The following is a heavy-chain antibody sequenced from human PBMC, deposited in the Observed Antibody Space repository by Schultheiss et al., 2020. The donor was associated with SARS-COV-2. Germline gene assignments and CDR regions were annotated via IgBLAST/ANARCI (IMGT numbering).Heavy chain of an antibody. Sequence: SETLSLTCTVSGGSVSSGSYYWSWIRQPPGKGLEWIGYIYYSGSTNYNPSLKSRVTISVDTSKNQFSLKLSSVTAADTAMYYCARHDYGGNFDYWGQGTLVTVSS. CDR1: GGSVSSGSYY. CDR3: ARHDYGGNFDY. J-gene: IGHJ4*02. V-gene: IGHV4-61*01. CDR2: IYYSGST. D-gene: IGHD4-23*01.